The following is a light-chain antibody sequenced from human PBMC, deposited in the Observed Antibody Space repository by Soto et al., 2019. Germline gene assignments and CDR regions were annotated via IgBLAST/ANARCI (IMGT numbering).Light chain of an antibody. Sequence: EIVLTQSPGTLSLSPGERATLSCRASQTVTSNYLAWYQQRPGQPPRLLIYAASSRATGIPDRFSGSGSGTDFTLTISRLEPEDFAVYFCQQYAASPFTFSPGTKVDIK. CDR1: QTVTSNY. J-gene: IGKJ3*01. V-gene: IGKV3-20*01. CDR3: QQYAASPFT. CDR2: AAS.